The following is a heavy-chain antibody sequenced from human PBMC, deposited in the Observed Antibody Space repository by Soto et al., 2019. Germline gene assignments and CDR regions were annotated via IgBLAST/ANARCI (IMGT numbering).Heavy chain of an antibody. CDR1: GGSFSKYA. J-gene: IGHJ6*02. CDR3: ARDLSPHFAGGDFYYAMNV. D-gene: IGHD3-10*01. CDR2: IIPFFETA. Sequence: QVQLMQSGAEVKKPGSSVTVSCKASGGSFSKYAIRWVRQAPGQGLEWMGGIIPFFETAKYAQDFQGRVTITADKSTNTDYMELNSLRSADTAVYYCARDLSPHFAGGDFYYAMNVWGQGTTVTVS. V-gene: IGHV1-69*06.